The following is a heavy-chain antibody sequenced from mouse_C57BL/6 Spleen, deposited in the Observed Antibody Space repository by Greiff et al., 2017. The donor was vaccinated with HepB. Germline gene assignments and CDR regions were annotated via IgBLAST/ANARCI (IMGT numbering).Heavy chain of an antibody. D-gene: IGHD1-1*01. Sequence: VQLQQSGAELVKPGASVKMSCKASGYTFTSYWITWVKQRPGQGLEWIGDIYPGSGSTNYNEKFKSKATLTVDTSSSTAYMQLSSLTSEDSAVYYCARTFHYYGSSYGYWGQGTTLTVSS. CDR2: IYPGSGST. CDR3: ARTFHYYGSSYGY. V-gene: IGHV1-55*01. J-gene: IGHJ2*01. CDR1: GYTFTSYW.